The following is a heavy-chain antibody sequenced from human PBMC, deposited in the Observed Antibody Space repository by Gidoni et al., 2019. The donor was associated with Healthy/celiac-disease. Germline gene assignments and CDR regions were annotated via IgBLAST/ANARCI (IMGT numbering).Heavy chain of an antibody. CDR1: GFTFSRYA. CDR2: IWYDGSNK. CDR3: ASEAYDSSGYYSHTTYGMDV. D-gene: IGHD3-22*01. Sequence: QVQLVESGGGVVQPGRSLSLSCAASGFTFSRYALQWVRQAPGKGLEWVAVIWYDGSNKYYADSVKGRFTISRDNSKNTLYLQMNSLRAEDTAVYYCASEAYDSSGYYSHTTYGMDVWGQGTTVTVSS. V-gene: IGHV3-33*01. J-gene: IGHJ6*02.